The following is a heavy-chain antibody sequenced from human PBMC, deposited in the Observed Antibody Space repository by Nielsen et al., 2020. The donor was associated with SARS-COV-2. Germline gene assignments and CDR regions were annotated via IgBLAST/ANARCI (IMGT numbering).Heavy chain of an antibody. V-gene: IGHV4-39*07. CDR2: IYYSGST. CDR1: GGSISSSSYY. J-gene: IGHJ4*02. CDR3: AREATVTTGYLDY. Sequence: ESLKISCTVSGGSISSSSYYWGWIRQPPGKGLEWIGSIYYSGSTYYNPSLKSRVTISVDTSKNQFSLKLSSVTAADTAVYYCAREATVTTGYLDYWGQGTLVTVSS. D-gene: IGHD4-17*01.